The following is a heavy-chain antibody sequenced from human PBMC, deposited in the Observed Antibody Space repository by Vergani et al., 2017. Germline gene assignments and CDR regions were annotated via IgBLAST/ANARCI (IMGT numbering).Heavy chain of an antibody. D-gene: IGHD2-21*02. CDR3: ARDPLTYCGGDCYSLYFDY. V-gene: IGHV1-69*13. J-gene: IGHJ4*02. Sequence: QVQLVQSGAEVKKPGSSVKVSCKASGGTFSSYAISWVRQAPGHGLEWMGRIIPIFGTANYAQKFQGRVTITADESTSTAYMELSSLRSEDTAVYYCARDPLTYCGGDCYSLYFDYWGQGTLVTVSS. CDR1: GGTFSSYA. CDR2: IIPIFGTA.